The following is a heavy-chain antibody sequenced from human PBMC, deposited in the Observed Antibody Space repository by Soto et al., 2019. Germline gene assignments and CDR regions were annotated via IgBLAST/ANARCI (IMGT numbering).Heavy chain of an antibody. Sequence: GGSLRLSCAASEFTFSNYPMHWVRQAPGKGLEWVAAISYDGNNKYYADSVKGRFTISRDNSKNTLYLQMNSLRAQDTAVYYCAREDRVYYFDYWGRGILVTVSS. CDR2: ISYDGNNK. CDR3: AREDRVYYFDY. J-gene: IGHJ4*02. V-gene: IGHV3-30-3*01. CDR1: EFTFSNYP.